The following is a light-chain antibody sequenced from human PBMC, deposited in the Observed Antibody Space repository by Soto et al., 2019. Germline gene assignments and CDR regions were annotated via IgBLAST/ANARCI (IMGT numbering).Light chain of an antibody. J-gene: IGKJ1*01. CDR2: GAS. V-gene: IGKV3-20*01. CDR1: QSVVSIY. CDR3: QQYHDTGT. Sequence: IVLTQSPATLSLSPGKRATLSCRASQSVVSIYLAWYQQKPGQAPRLLISGASSRATGIPDRFSGSGSGTDFTLTISRLEPEDFAVYYCQQYHDTGTFGQGTKVDIK.